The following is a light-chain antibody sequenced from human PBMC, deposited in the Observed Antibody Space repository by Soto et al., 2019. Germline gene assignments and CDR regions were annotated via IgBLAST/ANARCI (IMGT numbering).Light chain of an antibody. Sequence: QSVLTQPPSASGAPGQRVTISFFGNSSNIGGNSVNWFQQLPGAAPKLLISSTNQRPSGVPDRFSGSKSGTSGSLAISGLQSGDEAEYFCAAWDESLNGFVFGAGTKVTVL. CDR2: STN. J-gene: IGLJ1*01. V-gene: IGLV1-44*01. CDR3: AAWDESLNGFV. CDR1: SSNIGGNS.